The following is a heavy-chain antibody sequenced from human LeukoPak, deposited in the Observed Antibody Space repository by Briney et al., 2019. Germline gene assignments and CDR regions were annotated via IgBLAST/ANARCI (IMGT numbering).Heavy chain of an antibody. D-gene: IGHD3-22*01. Sequence: PGGSLRLSCAASGFTFSTYAMNWVRQAPGKGLEWVASISSSSKSIYYADSVKGRFTISRDNAKNSLYLQMNSLRAEDTAVYYCARDPGYYDSSGYYCADPRDVDCWGQGTLVTVSS. J-gene: IGHJ4*02. V-gene: IGHV3-21*01. CDR3: ARDPGYYDSSGYYCADPRDVDC. CDR2: ISSSSKSI. CDR1: GFTFSTYA.